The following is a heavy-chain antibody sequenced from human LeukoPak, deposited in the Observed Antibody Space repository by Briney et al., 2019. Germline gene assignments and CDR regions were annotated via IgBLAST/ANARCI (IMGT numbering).Heavy chain of an antibody. J-gene: IGHJ3*02. D-gene: IGHD3-10*01. V-gene: IGHV4-31*03. CDR1: GGSISSGGYY. CDR3: ARGDYYGSARAFDI. Sequence: SETLSLTCTVSGGSISSGGYYWSWIRQHPGKGLEWIGYIYYSGSTYYNPSLKSRVTISVDTSKNQFSLKLSSVTAADTAVYYCARGDYYGSARAFDIWGQGTMVTVSS. CDR2: IYYSGST.